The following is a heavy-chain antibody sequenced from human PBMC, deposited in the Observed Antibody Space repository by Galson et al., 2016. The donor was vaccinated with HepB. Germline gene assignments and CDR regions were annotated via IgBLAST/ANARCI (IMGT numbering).Heavy chain of an antibody. J-gene: IGHJ6*02. V-gene: IGHV3-21*04. CDR3: AKGVRPHSISSFGMDV. D-gene: IGHD6-6*01. CDR2: ISRDSNLI. Sequence: SLRLSCAASEFTFGSYSMNWVRQAPGKGLEWLASISRDSNLIYYADSVKGRFTISRDNSKNTLYLQMNSLRAEDTAVYYCAKGVRPHSISSFGMDVWGQGTTVTVSS. CDR1: EFTFGSYS.